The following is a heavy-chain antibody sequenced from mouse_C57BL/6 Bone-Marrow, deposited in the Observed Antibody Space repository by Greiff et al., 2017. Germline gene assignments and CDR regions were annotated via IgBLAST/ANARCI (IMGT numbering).Heavy chain of an antibody. CDR2: ISYDGSN. J-gene: IGHJ4*01. CDR1: GYSITSGYY. V-gene: IGHV3-6*01. D-gene: IGHD2-4*01. Sequence: EVQLQESGPGLVKPSQSLSLTCSVTGYSITSGYYWNWIRQFPGNKLEWMGYISYDGSNNYNPSLKNRISITRDTSKNQFFLKLNSVTTEDTATYYCARGAMITTWENAMDYWGQGTSVTVSS. CDR3: ARGAMITTWENAMDY.